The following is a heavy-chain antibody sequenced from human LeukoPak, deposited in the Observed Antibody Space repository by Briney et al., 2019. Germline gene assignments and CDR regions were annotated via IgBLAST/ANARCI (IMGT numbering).Heavy chain of an antibody. Sequence: ASVKVSCKASGYTFTGYYMHWVRQAPGQGLEWMGWINPNSGGTNYAQKFQGRVTMTRDTSISTPYMELSRLRSDDTAVYYCAPTNDYDYSFDYWGQGTLVTVSS. J-gene: IGHJ4*02. CDR1: GYTFTGYY. V-gene: IGHV1-2*02. CDR3: APTNDYDYSFDY. CDR2: INPNSGGT. D-gene: IGHD2-8*01.